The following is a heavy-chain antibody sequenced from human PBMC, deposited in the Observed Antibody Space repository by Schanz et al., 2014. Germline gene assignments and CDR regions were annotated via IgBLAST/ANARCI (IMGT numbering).Heavy chain of an antibody. CDR1: GYTFTDYY. J-gene: IGHJ3*02. D-gene: IGHD5-12*01. CDR3: AREMLDIVATMDDDAFDI. Sequence: QVQLVQSGAEVKKLGASVKVSCKASGYTFTDYYMHWVRQAPGQVLEWMGRINPNSGGKNYAQKFQGRVTMTRDTSISTAYMEMSRLISDDTAVYYCAREMLDIVATMDDDAFDIWGQGTMVTVSS. CDR2: INPNSGGK. V-gene: IGHV1-2*06.